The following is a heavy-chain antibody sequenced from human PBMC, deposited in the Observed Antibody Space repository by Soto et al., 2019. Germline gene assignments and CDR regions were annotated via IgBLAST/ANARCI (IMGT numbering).Heavy chain of an antibody. J-gene: IGHJ6*02. CDR1: GFTFSDYY. CDR3: AKFLRPKPYYYYGMDV. CDR2: SSNSGTFA. D-gene: IGHD3-16*01. Sequence: PGGSLRLSCAASGFTFSDYYMSWVRQAPGRGLEWISYSSNSGTFARYATSVKGRFTISRDNSKNTLYLQMNSLRAEDTAVYYCAKFLRPKPYYYYGMDVWGQGTTVTVSS. V-gene: IGHV3-11*03.